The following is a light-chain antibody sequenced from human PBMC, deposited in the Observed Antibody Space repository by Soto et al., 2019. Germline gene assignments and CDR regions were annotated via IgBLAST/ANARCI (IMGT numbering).Light chain of an antibody. CDR1: NSDVGSHNF. Sequence: QSALTQPASVSGSPGQSITISCTGTNSDVGSHNFVSWYQQYPAKAPKLLIYEASKRPSGLSNRFSGSKSGNTASLTISGLQAEDEADYYCCSLTNGATWVFGGGTKLTV. J-gene: IGLJ3*02. V-gene: IGLV2-23*01. CDR3: CSLTNGATWV. CDR2: EAS.